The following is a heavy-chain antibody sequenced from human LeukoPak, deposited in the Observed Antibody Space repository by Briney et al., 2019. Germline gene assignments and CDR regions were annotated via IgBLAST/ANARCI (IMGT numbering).Heavy chain of an antibody. Sequence: ASVKVSCKASRYTFTSYGISWVRQAPRQGLEWMGWISAYNGNTNYAQKLHGRVTMTTDTSTRTAYMELRSLSSDETAEYYCARERGNSRGWFDPWGQGTLVTVSS. CDR3: ARERGNSRGWFDP. V-gene: IGHV1-18*01. D-gene: IGHD6-13*01. CDR2: ISAYNGNT. J-gene: IGHJ5*02. CDR1: RYTFTSYG.